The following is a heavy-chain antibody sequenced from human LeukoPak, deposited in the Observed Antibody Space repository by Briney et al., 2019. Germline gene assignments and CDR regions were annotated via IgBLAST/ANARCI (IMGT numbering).Heavy chain of an antibody. CDR1: GFTVSSNY. Sequence: GGSLRLSCAASGFTVSSNYMSWVRQAPGKGLEWVSVVYSGGSTYYADSVKGRFTISRDNSKNTLYLQMNSLRAEDTAVYYCARGQRGVTAMFYWGQGTLVTVSS. CDR3: ARGQRGVTAMFY. D-gene: IGHD2-21*02. J-gene: IGHJ4*02. CDR2: VYSGGST. V-gene: IGHV3-53*01.